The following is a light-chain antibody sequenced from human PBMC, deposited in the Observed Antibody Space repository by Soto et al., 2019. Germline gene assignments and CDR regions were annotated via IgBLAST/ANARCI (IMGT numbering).Light chain of an antibody. J-gene: IGKJ4*01. Sequence: EIVLTQSPANLSLSPGERVILSCRASQRVSSYLNWYQQKPGQAPRLLIYDASNRATGIPARFSGSGSGTDFTLTISSLEPEDFAVYYCQHRINWPLTFGGGTKLEIK. CDR2: DAS. CDR1: QRVSSY. V-gene: IGKV3-11*01. CDR3: QHRINWPLT.